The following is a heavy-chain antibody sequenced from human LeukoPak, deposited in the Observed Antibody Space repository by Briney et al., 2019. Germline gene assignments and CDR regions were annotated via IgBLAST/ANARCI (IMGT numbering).Heavy chain of an antibody. CDR2: ISSSSSYI. D-gene: IGHD2-15*01. CDR3: AKDPYCSGGSCEYYFDY. Sequence: GGSLRLSCAASGFTFSSYSMNWVRQAPGKGLEWVSSISSSSSYIYYADSVKGRFTISRDNSKNTLYLQMNSLGAEDTAVYYCAKDPYCSGGSCEYYFDYWGQGTLVTVSS. CDR1: GFTFSSYS. J-gene: IGHJ4*02. V-gene: IGHV3-21*04.